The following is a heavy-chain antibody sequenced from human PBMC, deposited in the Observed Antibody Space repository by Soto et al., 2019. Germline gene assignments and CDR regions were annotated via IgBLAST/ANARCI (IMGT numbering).Heavy chain of an antibody. CDR2: IYYSGST. CDR3: ATQEVGGTYAYTFDP. Sequence: SETLSLTCTVSGGSITSSSYYWGWIRQPPGKGLEWIGSIYYSGSTYYNPSLKSRVTISVDTSKNQFSLKLSSVTAADTAIYYFATQEVGGTYAYTFDPWGQGPLVTVSS. CDR1: GGSITSSSYY. V-gene: IGHV4-39*01. D-gene: IGHD1-26*01. J-gene: IGHJ5*02.